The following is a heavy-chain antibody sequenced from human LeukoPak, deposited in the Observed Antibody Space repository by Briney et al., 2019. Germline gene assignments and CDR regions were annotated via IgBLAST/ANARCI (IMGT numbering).Heavy chain of an antibody. D-gene: IGHD3-22*01. CDR2: INPQSGAT. CDR1: GYTFSGFN. J-gene: IGHJ4*02. CDR3: ARGGDDSGLYFAY. V-gene: IGHV1-2*02. Sequence: GASVKVSCKASGYTFSGFNIHWVRQAPGQALEWMAWINPQSGATNYAQKFQGRVTMTRDMYNYTVYMEVTSLRSDDTAVYYCARGGDDSGLYFAYWGQGTLVTVSS.